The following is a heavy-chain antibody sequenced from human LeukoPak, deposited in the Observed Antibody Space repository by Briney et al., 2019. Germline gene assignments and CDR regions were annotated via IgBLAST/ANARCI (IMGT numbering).Heavy chain of an antibody. J-gene: IGHJ4*02. CDR3: ARQASVVAAPY. CDR2: IYYSGST. D-gene: IGHD2-15*01. CDR1: GGSISSSSYY. Sequence: SETLSLTCTVSGGSISSSSYYWGWIRQPPGKGLEWIGSIYYSGSTYYNPSLKSRVTISVDTSKNQFSLKLSSVTAADTAVYYCARQASVVAAPYRGQGTLVTVSS. V-gene: IGHV4-39*01.